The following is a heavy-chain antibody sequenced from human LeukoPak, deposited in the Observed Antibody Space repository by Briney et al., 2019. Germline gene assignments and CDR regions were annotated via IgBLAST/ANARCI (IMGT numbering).Heavy chain of an antibody. Sequence: ASVNVTCNASAYTFTSYAMNWVRHPPAPGLERMGWINYNTGNPTYAQGVTGRLVFSLDTSVSTAYLQISSLKAEDTAVYYCARDSFLSGWYLDYWGQGTLVTVSS. J-gene: IGHJ4*02. CDR3: ARDSFLSGWYLDY. CDR1: AYTFTSYA. D-gene: IGHD6-19*01. V-gene: IGHV7-4-1*02. CDR2: INYNTGNP.